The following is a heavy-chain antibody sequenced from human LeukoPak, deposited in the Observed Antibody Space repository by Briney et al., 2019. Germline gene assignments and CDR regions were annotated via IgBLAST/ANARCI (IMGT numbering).Heavy chain of an antibody. CDR2: INPNGGGT. D-gene: IGHD5-18*01. V-gene: IGHV1-2*02. Sequence: ASVKVSCKASGYTFTGYYMHWVRQAPGQGLEWMGWINPNGGGTNYAQKFQGRVTMTRDTSISTAYMELSRLRSDDTAVYYCARDGSDTAMDPPFFDYWGQGTLVTVSS. CDR1: GYTFTGYY. CDR3: ARDGSDTAMDPPFFDY. J-gene: IGHJ4*02.